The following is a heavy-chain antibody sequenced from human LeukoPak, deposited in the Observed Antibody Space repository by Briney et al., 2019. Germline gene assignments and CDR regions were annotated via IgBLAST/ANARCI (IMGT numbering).Heavy chain of an antibody. J-gene: IGHJ4*02. Sequence: GGSLRLSCAASGFTFSSYGMSWVRQAPGKGLEWVSVIYSGGSTYYADSVKGRFTISRDNSKNTLYLQMNSLRAEDTAVYYCAGDDILTGYYKSLDYWGQGTLVTVSS. V-gene: IGHV3-53*01. CDR2: IYSGGST. CDR1: GFTFSSYG. CDR3: AGDDILTGYYKSLDY. D-gene: IGHD3-9*01.